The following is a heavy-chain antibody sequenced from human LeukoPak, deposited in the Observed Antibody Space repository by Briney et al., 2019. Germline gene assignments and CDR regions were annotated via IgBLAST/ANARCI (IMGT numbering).Heavy chain of an antibody. CDR1: GGSISTGTFS. V-gene: IGHV4-30-4*07. CDR3: ARDSRGIAAAWDY. CDR2: IYYSGST. J-gene: IGHJ4*02. D-gene: IGHD6-13*01. Sequence: PSQTLSLTCTVSGGSISTGTFSWSWIRQPPGKGLEWIGYIYYSGSTYYNPSLKSRVTISVDTSKNQFSLKLSSVTAADTAVYYCARDSRGIAAAWDYWGQGTLVTVSS.